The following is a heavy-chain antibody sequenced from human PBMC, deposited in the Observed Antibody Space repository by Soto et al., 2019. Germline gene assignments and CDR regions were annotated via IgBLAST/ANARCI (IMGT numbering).Heavy chain of an antibody. CDR1: GYTFTSYA. J-gene: IGHJ4*02. D-gene: IGHD3-10*01. CDR2: INAGNGNT. V-gene: IGHV1-3*01. Sequence: ASGKVSCKASGYTFTSYAMHWVRQAPGQRLEWMGWINAGNGNTKYSQKFQGRVTITRDTSASTAYMELSSLRSEDTAVYYCARIGLGPRVPPVLLWGQGTLVTVSS. CDR3: ARIGLGPRVPPVLL.